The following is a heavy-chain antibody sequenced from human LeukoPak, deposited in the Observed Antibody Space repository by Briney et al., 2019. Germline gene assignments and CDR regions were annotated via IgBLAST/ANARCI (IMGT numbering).Heavy chain of an antibody. CDR3: VREAATDYYDSSGYYRQTEVFDA. Sequence: SETLSLTCAVYGGSFSGYYWSWIRQPPGKGLEWIGYVYYSGSTNYNPSLKSRVTTSVDTSKNQFSLKLRSVTAADTAVYYCVREAATDYYDSSGYYRQTEVFDAWGQGTMVTVSS. D-gene: IGHD3-22*01. CDR1: GGSFSGYY. J-gene: IGHJ3*01. V-gene: IGHV4-59*01. CDR2: VYYSGST.